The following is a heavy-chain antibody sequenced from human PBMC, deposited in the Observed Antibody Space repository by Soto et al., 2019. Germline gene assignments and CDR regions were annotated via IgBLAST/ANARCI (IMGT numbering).Heavy chain of an antibody. CDR2: ISYDGNNK. D-gene: IGHD3-9*01. V-gene: IGHV3-30-3*01. J-gene: IGHJ6*02. CDR3: ARQGSGYDVLTGYYFYYYHTMDV. Sequence: PGGSLRLSCAASGFIFSTYAMHWVRQAPGKGLEWVAVISYDGNNKDYADSVKGRFTISRDNSKNTVYLQMNSLRTDDTAVYYCARQGSGYDVLTGYYFYYYHTMDVWGQGTTVTVSS. CDR1: GFIFSTYA.